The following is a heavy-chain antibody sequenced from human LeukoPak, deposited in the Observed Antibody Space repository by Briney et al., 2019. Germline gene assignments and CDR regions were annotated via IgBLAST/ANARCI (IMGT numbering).Heavy chain of an antibody. Sequence: SETPSLTCTVSSGTINSYHWIWLRQPPGQGLEWIGYIYYSGSTNYNPSLKSRVTISVDTSKNQFSLKLSSVTAADTAVYYCAREGSYGIDYWGQGTLVTVSS. CDR1: SGTINSYH. CDR3: AREGSYGIDY. CDR2: IYYSGST. D-gene: IGHD4-17*01. J-gene: IGHJ4*02. V-gene: IGHV4-59*12.